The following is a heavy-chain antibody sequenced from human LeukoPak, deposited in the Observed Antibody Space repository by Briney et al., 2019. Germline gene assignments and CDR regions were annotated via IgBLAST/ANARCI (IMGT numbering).Heavy chain of an antibody. CDR3: AKAEGATLYYYGVDV. V-gene: IGHV3-23*01. CDR1: EFTFSNYA. Sequence: PVGSLRLSCVASEFTFSNYAMNWVRQAPGQGLECVSTSSGGGDTYIADSVKGRFTISRDNSKYTLYLQMNRLRADDTAVYYCAKAEGATLYYYGVDVWGQGTTVTVSS. CDR2: SSGGGDT. J-gene: IGHJ6*02.